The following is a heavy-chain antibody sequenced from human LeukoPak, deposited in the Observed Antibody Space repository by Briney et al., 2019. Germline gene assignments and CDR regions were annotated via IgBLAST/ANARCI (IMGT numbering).Heavy chain of an antibody. CDR2: IYYSGST. Sequence: PSETLSLTCTVSGGSISSYYWSWILQPPGKGLEWIGYIYYSGSTNYNPSLKSRVTISVDTSKNQFSLKLSSVTAADTAVYYCARVRYSSGWYLLAFDYWGQGTLVTVSS. CDR1: GGSISSYY. D-gene: IGHD6-19*01. V-gene: IGHV4-59*01. CDR3: ARVRYSSGWYLLAFDY. J-gene: IGHJ4*02.